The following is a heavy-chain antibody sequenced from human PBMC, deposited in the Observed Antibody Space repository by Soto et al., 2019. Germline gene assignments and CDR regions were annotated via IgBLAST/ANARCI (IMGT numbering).Heavy chain of an antibody. V-gene: IGHV4-59*01. J-gene: IGHJ5*02. CDR1: GGSISTCY. D-gene: IGHD3-16*02. Sequence: KPSETLSLTCTVSGGSISTCYGCWLRQPPGKGLEWIGNIHYSGSTNYNPSLKSRVTISVDTSKNQFSLKLSSVTAADTAVYYCACLSLAHHAGIFAPWPYATLVT. CDR3: ACLSLAHHAGIFAP. CDR2: IHYSGST.